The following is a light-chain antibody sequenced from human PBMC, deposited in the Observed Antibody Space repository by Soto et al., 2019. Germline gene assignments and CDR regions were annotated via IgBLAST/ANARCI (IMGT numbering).Light chain of an antibody. Sequence: DIQLTQSPSFLSASVGDRVTITCRASQGIRDFLAWYQQKPGQPPKLLIYAASTLQTGVPTRFSGIASGTEFTLIISTLQPADFATYYWQQFNVYPLTFGGGTKVEIK. CDR2: AAS. CDR3: QQFNVYPLT. J-gene: IGKJ4*01. V-gene: IGKV1-9*01. CDR1: QGIRDF.